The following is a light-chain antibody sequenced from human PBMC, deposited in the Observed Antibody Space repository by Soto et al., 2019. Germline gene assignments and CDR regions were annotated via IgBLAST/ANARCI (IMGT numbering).Light chain of an antibody. CDR3: SSYASSSAPYYV. CDR1: SSDVGGYNY. Sequence: QSALTQPASVSGSPGQSITISCTGTSSDVGGYNYVSWYQQHPGKAPKLIIYDVSNRPSGISNRFSGSKSGNTASLNMSGLQAEDEADYYCSSYASSSAPYYVFGTGTKVTVL. V-gene: IGLV2-14*01. CDR2: DVS. J-gene: IGLJ1*01.